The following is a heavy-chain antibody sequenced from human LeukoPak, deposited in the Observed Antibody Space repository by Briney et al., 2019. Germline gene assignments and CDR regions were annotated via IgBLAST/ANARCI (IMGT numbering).Heavy chain of an antibody. D-gene: IGHD3-22*01. CDR2: IYYSGST. CDR3: ARGRYYYDSSGYYYVEGWFDP. Sequence: SETLSLTCTVSGGSISSYYWSWIRQPPGKGLEWIGYIYYSGSTNYNPSLKSRVTISVDTSKNQFSLELSSVTAADTAVYYCARGRYYYDSSGYYYVEGWFDPWGQGTLVTVSP. CDR1: GGSISSYY. V-gene: IGHV4-59*01. J-gene: IGHJ5*02.